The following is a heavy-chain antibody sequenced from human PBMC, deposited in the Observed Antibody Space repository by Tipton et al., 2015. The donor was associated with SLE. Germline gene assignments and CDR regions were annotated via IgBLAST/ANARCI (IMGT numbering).Heavy chain of an antibody. J-gene: IGHJ4*02. CDR3: VGGSGWLPEY. CDR1: GFRFNG. CDR2: IWYDGGNK. V-gene: IGHV3-33*03. D-gene: IGHD6-19*01. Sequence: SLRLSCAASGFRFNGMQWVRQAPGTGLEWVAVIWYDGGNKYYADSVKGRFTISRDNAKNSLFLQMNSLRAEDTAVYYCVGGSGWLPEYWGQGTLVTVSS.